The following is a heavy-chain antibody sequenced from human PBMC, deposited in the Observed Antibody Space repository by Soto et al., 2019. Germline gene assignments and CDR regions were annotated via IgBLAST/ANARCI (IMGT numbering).Heavy chain of an antibody. CDR1: GYRFINYW. Sequence: EVQLVQSGAEGKKPGESLRLSCQGSGYRFINYWISWVRQMPGKGLEWVGRIDPSDSYTVYSPSFQGHVTISIATAINTAFLEWRSLQASDTAMYYCVRHGNGTPFYFDFWGRGTLVPVSS. V-gene: IGHV5-10-1*03. CDR3: VRHGNGTPFYFDF. J-gene: IGHJ4*02. CDR2: IDPSDSYT. D-gene: IGHD1-1*01.